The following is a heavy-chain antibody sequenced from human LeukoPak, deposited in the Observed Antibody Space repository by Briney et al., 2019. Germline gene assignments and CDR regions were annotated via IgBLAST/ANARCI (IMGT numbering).Heavy chain of an antibody. V-gene: IGHV4-34*01. CDR2: INHSGST. CDR3: ATSGDYYNSRPFDY. CDR1: GGSFSGYY. J-gene: IGHJ4*02. Sequence: SETLSLTCAVYGGSFSGYYWSWIRQPPGKGLEWIGEINHSGSTNYNPSLKSRVTISVDTSKNQISLKLSSVTAADTAVYYCATSGDYYNSRPFDYWGQGTLVTVSS. D-gene: IGHD3-22*01.